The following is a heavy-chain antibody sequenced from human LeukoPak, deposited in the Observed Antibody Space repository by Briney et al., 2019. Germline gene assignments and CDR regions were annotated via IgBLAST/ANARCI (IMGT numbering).Heavy chain of an antibody. CDR2: IWYDGSNK. D-gene: IGHD2-2*01. J-gene: IGHJ3*02. CDR3: ARDQYCSSTSCYDRAFDI. CDR1: GVPFSSYG. V-gene: IGHV3-33*01. Sequence: PGGSLRLSCATSGVPFSSYGRRWGRQAPGKGLEWVAVIWYDGSNKYYADSVKGRFTISRDNSKNTLYLQMNSLRAEDTAVYYCARDQYCSSTSCYDRAFDIWGQGTMVTVSS.